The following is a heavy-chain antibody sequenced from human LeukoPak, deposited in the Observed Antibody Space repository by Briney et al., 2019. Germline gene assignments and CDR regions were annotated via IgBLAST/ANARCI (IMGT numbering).Heavy chain of an antibody. Sequence: GGSLRLSCAASGFTFSNYWTHWVRQAPGKGLVWVSRIKTDGSDAGYADSVKGRFTISRDNAKNTLYLQMNSLRAEDTAVYYCTGDLVYGSGSSDYWGQGTLVTVSS. CDR2: IKTDGSDA. J-gene: IGHJ4*02. CDR1: GFTFSNYW. CDR3: TGDLVYGSGSSDY. V-gene: IGHV3-74*01. D-gene: IGHD3-10*01.